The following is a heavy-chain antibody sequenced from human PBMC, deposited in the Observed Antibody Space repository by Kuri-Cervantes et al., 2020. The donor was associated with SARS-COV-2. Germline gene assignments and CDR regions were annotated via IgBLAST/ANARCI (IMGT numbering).Heavy chain of an antibody. CDR3: ARGSERGYSYGTHFDY. CDR1: GGSISSGGYY. D-gene: IGHD5-18*01. Sequence: SETLSLTCTVSGGSISSGGYYWSWIRQPPGKGLEWIGEINHSGSTNYNPSLKSRVTISVDTSKNQFSLKLSSVTAADTAVYYCARGSERGYSYGTHFDYWGQGTLVTVSS. CDR2: INHSGST. J-gene: IGHJ4*02. V-gene: IGHV4-39*07.